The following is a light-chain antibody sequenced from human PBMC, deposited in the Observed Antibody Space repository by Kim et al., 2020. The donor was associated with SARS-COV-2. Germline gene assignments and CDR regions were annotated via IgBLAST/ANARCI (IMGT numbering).Light chain of an antibody. CDR3: QQYGRPPQT. Sequence: EIVLTQSPGTRSLSPGERATLSCRVSQSVSSNLAWYQQRPGQAPRLLMYDASTRATGIPDRFSGSGSGTDFTLTISRLEPEDFAVYYCQQYGRPPQTFGQGTKVDIK. CDR2: DAS. V-gene: IGKV3-20*01. CDR1: QSVSSN. J-gene: IGKJ1*01.